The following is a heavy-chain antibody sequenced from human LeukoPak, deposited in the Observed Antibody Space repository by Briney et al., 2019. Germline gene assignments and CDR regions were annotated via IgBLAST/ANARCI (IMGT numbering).Heavy chain of an antibody. CDR3: ARDPLYSSNWYVVPDY. D-gene: IGHD6-13*01. J-gene: IGHJ4*02. CDR2: ISANNGNT. Sequence: ASVKVSCKASGYTFTSYGISWVRQAPGQGLEWMGWISANNGNTNYAQKLQGRVTMTTDTSTSTAYMELRSLRSDDTAVYYCARDPLYSSNWYVVPDYWGQGTLVTVSS. CDR1: GYTFTSYG. V-gene: IGHV1-18*01.